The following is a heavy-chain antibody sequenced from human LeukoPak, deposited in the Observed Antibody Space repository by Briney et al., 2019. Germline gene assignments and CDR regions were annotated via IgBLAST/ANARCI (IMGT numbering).Heavy chain of an antibody. J-gene: IGHJ4*02. CDR2: IIPIFGTA. D-gene: IGHD5-24*01. Sequence: SVKVSCKASGGTFSSYAISWVRQAPGQGLEWMGGIIPIFGTANYAQKFQGRVTITTDESTSTAYMELSSLRSEDTAVYYCAREGDGYNGVFDYWGQGTLVTVPS. CDR1: GGTFSSYA. CDR3: AREGDGYNGVFDY. V-gene: IGHV1-69*05.